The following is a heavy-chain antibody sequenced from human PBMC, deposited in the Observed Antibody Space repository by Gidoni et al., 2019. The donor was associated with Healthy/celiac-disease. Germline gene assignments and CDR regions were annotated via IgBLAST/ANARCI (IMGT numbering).Heavy chain of an antibody. CDR3: ARDGDGYNATRADY. CDR2: IIPILGIA. Sequence: QVQLVQSGAEVKTPGSSVNVSCNASRGTFSSYTISWVRESPGQGLEWMGRIIPILGIANYAQKLQGRVTSIAYKSSSTAYMELSSMRSEDTAVYYWARDGDGYNATRADYWGQGTLVTVSS. V-gene: IGHV1-69*08. J-gene: IGHJ4*02. CDR1: RGTFSSYT. D-gene: IGHD5-12*01.